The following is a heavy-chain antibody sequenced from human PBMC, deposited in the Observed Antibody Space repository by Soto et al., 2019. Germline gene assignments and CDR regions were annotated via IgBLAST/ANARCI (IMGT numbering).Heavy chain of an antibody. CDR3: ARAGGELLRYYYYGMDV. CDR1: GFTFSSYA. D-gene: IGHD1-26*01. V-gene: IGHV3-30-3*01. Sequence: GGSLRLSCAASGFTFSSYAMHWVRQAPGKGLEWVAVISYDGSNKYYADSVKGRFTISSDNSKNALYLQMNSLRAEDTAVYYCARAGGELLRYYYYGMDVWGQGTTVTVSS. CDR2: ISYDGSNK. J-gene: IGHJ6*02.